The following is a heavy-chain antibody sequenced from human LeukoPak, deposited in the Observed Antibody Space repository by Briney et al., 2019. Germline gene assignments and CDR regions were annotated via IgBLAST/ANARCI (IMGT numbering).Heavy chain of an antibody. CDR2: IYYSGST. J-gene: IGHJ4*02. Sequence: SETLSLTCTVSGGSISSYYWSWIRQPPGKGLEWIGYIYYSGSTNYNPSLKSRVTISVDTSKNQFSLKLSSVTAADTAVYYCARVFKGYYDSSGYWTGNYYYYFDYWGQGTLVTVS. CDR1: GGSISSYY. V-gene: IGHV4-59*01. CDR3: ARVFKGYYDSSGYWTGNYYYYFDY. D-gene: IGHD3-22*01.